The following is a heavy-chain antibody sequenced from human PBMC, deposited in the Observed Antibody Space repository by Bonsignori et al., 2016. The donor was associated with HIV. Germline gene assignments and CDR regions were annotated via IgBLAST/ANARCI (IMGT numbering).Heavy chain of an antibody. CDR2: IYYSGST. J-gene: IGHJ4*02. V-gene: IGHV4-39*07. Sequence: PGKGLEWIGSIYYSGSTYYNPSLKSRVTISVDTSKNQFSLKLSSVTAADTAVYYCARDDLTAAAIDYWGQGTLVTVSS. D-gene: IGHD6-13*01. CDR3: ARDDLTAAAIDY.